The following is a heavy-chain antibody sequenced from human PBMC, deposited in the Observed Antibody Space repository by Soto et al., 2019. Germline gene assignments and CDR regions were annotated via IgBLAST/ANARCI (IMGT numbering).Heavy chain of an antibody. CDR2: VYNANT. Sequence: QVQLQESGPGVVKPSETLSLTCTISGGSISGYYWTWIRQSPGKGLEYIGYVYNANTNYNPSLNSRVTISVDTSKNQFSLKLSSVTAADAAVDYCGIISSHGDYGYWGQGTLVTVSS. D-gene: IGHD4-17*01. CDR3: GIISSHGDYGY. J-gene: IGHJ4*02. V-gene: IGHV4-59*08. CDR1: GGSISGYY.